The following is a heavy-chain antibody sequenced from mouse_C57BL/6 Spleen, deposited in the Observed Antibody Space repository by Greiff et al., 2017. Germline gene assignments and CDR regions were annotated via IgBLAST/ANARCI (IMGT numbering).Heavy chain of an antibody. CDR3: ARCDGCWYFDD. V-gene: IGHV1-82*01. Sequence: QVQLQQSGPELVKPGASVTISCKASGYAFTSSWMNWVKQRPGQGLEWIGRIYPGAGDTNYNGKFKGKATLTADKSSSTAYMQLSSLTSEDSAVYICARCDGCWYFDDWGTGTTVTVSS. CDR1: GYAFTSSW. D-gene: IGHD2-3*01. J-gene: IGHJ1*03. CDR2: IYPGAGDT.